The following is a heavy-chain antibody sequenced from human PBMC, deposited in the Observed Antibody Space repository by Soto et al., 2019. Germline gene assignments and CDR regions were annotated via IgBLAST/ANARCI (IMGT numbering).Heavy chain of an antibody. J-gene: IGHJ4*02. CDR1: GFNFRSYG. Sequence: QVQMVESGGGVVQSGRSLRLSCATSGFNFRSYGIHWVRQAPGKGLEWVGIIWYDGSNKYYADSVKGRFTISRDDSKNTVHLKMDSLRVEDTAIYYCARDNIGGSYFFDYWGQGSLVTVSS. V-gene: IGHV3-33*01. CDR2: IWYDGSNK. CDR3: ARDNIGGSYFFDY. D-gene: IGHD3-16*01.